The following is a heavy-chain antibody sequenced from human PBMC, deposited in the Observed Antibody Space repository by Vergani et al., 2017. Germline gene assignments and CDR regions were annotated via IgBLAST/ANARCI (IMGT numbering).Heavy chain of an antibody. CDR3: ARDGAERLLSSYYYYYMDV. CDR2: IIPIFGTA. J-gene: IGHJ6*03. V-gene: IGHV1-69*01. Sequence: QVQLVQSGAEVKKPGSSVKVSCKASGGTFSSYAISWVRQAPGQGLEWMGGIIPIFGTANYAQKFQGRVTITADESTSTAYMELSSLRSEDTAVYYCARDGAERLLSSYYYYYMDVWGKGTTVTVSS. CDR1: GGTFSSYA. D-gene: IGHD4-17*01.